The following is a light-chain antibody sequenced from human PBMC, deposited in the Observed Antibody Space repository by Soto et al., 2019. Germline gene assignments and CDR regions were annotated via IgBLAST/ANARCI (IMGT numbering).Light chain of an antibody. CDR2: GAS. CDR1: QSVSSSY. V-gene: IGKV3D-20*02. J-gene: IGKJ1*01. CDR3: QQRSNWPPT. Sequence: EIVLTQSPGTLSLSPGERATLSCRASQSVSSSYLACYQQKPGQAPRLLIYGASNRATGIPARFSGSGSGTDFTLTISSLEPEDFAVYYCQQRSNWPPTFGQGTKVDIK.